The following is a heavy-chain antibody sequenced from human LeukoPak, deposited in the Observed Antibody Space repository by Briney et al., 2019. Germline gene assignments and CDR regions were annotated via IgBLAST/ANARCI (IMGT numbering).Heavy chain of an antibody. CDR1: GDSVSSNSAA. J-gene: IGHJ4*02. Sequence: SQTLSLTCAISGDSVSSNSAAWNWIRQSPSRGLEWLGRTYYRSKWYNDYAVSVKSRITIDQDTSKNQFSLQLNSVTPEDTAVYYCARGTEDSSSFTPFDYWGQGTLVTVSS. D-gene: IGHD6-6*01. CDR3: ARGTEDSSSFTPFDY. CDR2: TYYRSKWYN. V-gene: IGHV6-1*01.